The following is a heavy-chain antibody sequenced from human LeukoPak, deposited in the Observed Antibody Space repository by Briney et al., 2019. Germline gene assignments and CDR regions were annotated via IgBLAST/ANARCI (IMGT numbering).Heavy chain of an antibody. CDR2: INSDGSST. CDR3: AKIPVPAALDAFDI. V-gene: IGHV3-74*01. J-gene: IGHJ3*02. Sequence: PGGSLRLSCAASGFTFSSYWMHWVRQAPGKGLVWVSRINSDGSSTSYADSVKGRFTISRDNSKNTLYLQMNSLRAEDTAVYYCAKIPVPAALDAFDIWGQGTMVTVSS. D-gene: IGHD2-2*01. CDR1: GFTFSSYW.